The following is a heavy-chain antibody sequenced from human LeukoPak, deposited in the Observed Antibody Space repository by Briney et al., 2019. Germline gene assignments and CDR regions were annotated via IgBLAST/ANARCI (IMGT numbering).Heavy chain of an antibody. CDR3: ARGGGLDV. J-gene: IGHJ6*02. Sequence: TGGSLRLSCAASGFTFSSYWMNWARAAPGKGLEWVASINHNGNVNYYVDSVRGRFTISRDNAKNSLYLQMSNLRAEDTAVYFCARGGGLDVWGQGATVTVSS. V-gene: IGHV3-7*03. CDR1: GFTFSSYW. D-gene: IGHD3-16*01. CDR2: INHNGNVN.